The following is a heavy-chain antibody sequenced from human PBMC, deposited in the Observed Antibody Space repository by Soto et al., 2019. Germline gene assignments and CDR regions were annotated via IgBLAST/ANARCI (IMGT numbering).Heavy chain of an antibody. CDR1: ALSCSIYA. CDR2: ITASGGMT. J-gene: IGHJ6*02. Sequence: GGPMRLSCAAAALSCSIYAMSWVRQAPGKGLERVSGITASGGMTYYGDSVRGRFTISRDNSKNTLYLQMNSLRAEDTAVYYCAKDYYDSSGSRYFYALDVWGQGTTVTVSS. D-gene: IGHD3-22*01. V-gene: IGHV3-23*01. CDR3: AKDYYDSSGSRYFYALDV.